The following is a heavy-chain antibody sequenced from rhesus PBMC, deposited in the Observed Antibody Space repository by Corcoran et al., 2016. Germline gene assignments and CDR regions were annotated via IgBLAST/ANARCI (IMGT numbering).Heavy chain of an antibody. CDR3: ARVIAGTIYPDY. J-gene: IGHJ4*01. D-gene: IGHD1-1-1*01. CDR1: GGSISGYYL. V-gene: IGHV4S7*01. CDR2: IYGGSGST. Sequence: QVQLQESGPGVVKPSETLSLTCAVSGGSISGYYLWSWIRQPPEKGLEWIGYIYGGSGSTSYNPSLKSRVIISIDTSKNQFSLKLSSVTAADTAVYYCARVIAGTIYPDYWGQGVLVTVSS.